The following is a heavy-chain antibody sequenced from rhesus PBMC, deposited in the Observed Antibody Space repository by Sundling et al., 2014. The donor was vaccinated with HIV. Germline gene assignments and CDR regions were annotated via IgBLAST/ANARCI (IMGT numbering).Heavy chain of an antibody. CDR1: GGSISSSNW. CDR2: TYGSGGRN. J-gene: IGHJ4*01. CDR3: ARAAIGVVELTAPLRSFDY. Sequence: QVQLQESGPAVVKPSETLSLTCAVSGGSISSSNWWTWIRQSPGKGLEWIGDTYGSGGRNEYNPSLKSRVTLSVDTTENRLSLSLNSVTAADTAVYYCARAAIGVVELTAPLRSFDYWGQGVLVTVSS. V-gene: IGHV4-93*02. D-gene: IGHD2-15*01.